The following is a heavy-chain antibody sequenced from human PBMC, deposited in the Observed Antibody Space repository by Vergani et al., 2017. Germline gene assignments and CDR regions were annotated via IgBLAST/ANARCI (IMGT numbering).Heavy chain of an antibody. CDR1: GFTFSSYS. CDR2: ISSSSSTI. Sequence: EVQLVESGGGLVQPGGSLSLSCAASGFTFSSYSLYWVRPAPGKGPGWVSYISSSSSTIYYADSVKGQFTISRDYAKNALYLQMNSPRAEDTAVYYCARLADYDILTGQNWFDPWGQGTLVTVSS. J-gene: IGHJ5*02. CDR3: ARLADYDILTGQNWFDP. V-gene: IGHV3-48*04. D-gene: IGHD3-9*01.